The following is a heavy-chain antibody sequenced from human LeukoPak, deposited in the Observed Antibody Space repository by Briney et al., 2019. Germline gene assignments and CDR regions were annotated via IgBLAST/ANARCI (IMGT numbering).Heavy chain of an antibody. Sequence: ASVKVSCKASGYTFTGYYMHWVRQAPGQGLEWMGWINPNSGGTNYAQKFQGRVTMTRDTSISTAYMELSRLRSDDTAVYYCARDSRIAAAGTGDYWGQGTLVTVSS. CDR3: ARDSRIAAAGTGDY. D-gene: IGHD6-13*01. V-gene: IGHV1-2*02. CDR1: GYTFTGYY. J-gene: IGHJ4*02. CDR2: INPNSGGT.